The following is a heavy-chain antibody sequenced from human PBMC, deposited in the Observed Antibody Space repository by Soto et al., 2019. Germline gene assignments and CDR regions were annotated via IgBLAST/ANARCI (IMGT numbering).Heavy chain of an antibody. V-gene: IGHV3-23*01. CDR2: ISVSGGST. D-gene: IGHD6-19*01. CDR1: GFTFSSYG. CDR3: AKDGEKYSSAWYYFDY. Sequence: GGSLRLSCAASGFTFSSYGMHWVRQAPGKGLEWVSAISVSGGSTYYADSVKGRFTISRDNSKNTLYVQMNSLRAEDTAVYYCAKDGEKYSSAWYYFDYWGQGTLVTVSS. J-gene: IGHJ4*02.